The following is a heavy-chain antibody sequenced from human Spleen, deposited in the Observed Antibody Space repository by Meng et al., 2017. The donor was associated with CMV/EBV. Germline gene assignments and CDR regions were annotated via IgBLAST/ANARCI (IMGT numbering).Heavy chain of an antibody. CDR2: IYYSGST. J-gene: IGHJ5*02. CDR3: AGASTSSASSRWFDP. CDR1: GFTFSSYE. Sequence: GSLRLSCVASGFTFSSYEMNWVRQAPGKGLEWIGSIYYSGSTYFNPSLKSRVTISVDTSENQFSLKLTSVTAADTAVYYCAGASTSSASSRWFDPWGQGILVTVSS. V-gene: IGHV4-39*07. D-gene: IGHD5/OR15-5a*01.